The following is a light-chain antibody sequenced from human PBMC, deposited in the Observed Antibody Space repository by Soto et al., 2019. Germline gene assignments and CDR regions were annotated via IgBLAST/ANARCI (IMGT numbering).Light chain of an antibody. CDR3: LQDNNYPWT. V-gene: IGKV1-6*01. J-gene: IGKJ1*01. CDR2: AIS. Sequence: AIQMTRSPSSLSASGGDIVTSAFRASQAIRNDLGWYQQKPGKAPKLLIYAISTLHSGVPSRFSGSRSGTDFTLTISSLQPEDFATYYCLQDNNYPWTFGQGTKVDIK. CDR1: QAIRND.